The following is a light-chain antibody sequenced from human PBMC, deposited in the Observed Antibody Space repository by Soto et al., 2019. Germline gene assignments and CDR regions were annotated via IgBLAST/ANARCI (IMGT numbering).Light chain of an antibody. Sequence: QSVLTQPPSVSSAPGQKVTISCSGSSSNIGDDYVSWYQQFPGTAPRLLIYDDDKRPSGIPDRFSGSKSGTAATLEITGLQTGDEADYYCGTWDSSLSGGVFGGGTKVTVL. V-gene: IGLV1-51*01. CDR3: GTWDSSLSGGV. CDR1: SSNIGDDY. J-gene: IGLJ3*02. CDR2: DDD.